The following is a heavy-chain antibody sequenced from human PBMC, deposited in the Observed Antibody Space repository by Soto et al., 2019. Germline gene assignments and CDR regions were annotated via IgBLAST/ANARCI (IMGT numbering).Heavy chain of an antibody. V-gene: IGHV4-30-2*01. D-gene: IGHD4-4*01. CDR3: ARGMTTVTTIDY. Sequence: QLQLQESGSGLVKPSQSLSLTYAGSGGSVSSGGYSWSWIRQPPGKGLEWIGYIYHSGSTYYNPSLKSRVSISVDRSKNQFSLKLSSVTAADTAVYYCARGMTTVTTIDYWGQGTLVTVSS. J-gene: IGHJ4*02. CDR1: GGSVSSGGYS. CDR2: IYHSGST.